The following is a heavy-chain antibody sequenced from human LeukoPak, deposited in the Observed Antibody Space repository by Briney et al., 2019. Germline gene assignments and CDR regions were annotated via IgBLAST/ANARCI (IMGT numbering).Heavy chain of an antibody. J-gene: IGHJ4*02. Sequence: SETLPLTCAVSGYSISSGYYWGWIRQPPGKGLEWTGSIYHSGSTYYNPSLKSRVTISVDTSKNQFSLKLSSVTAADTAVYYCARHGRGAIDHFDYWGQGTLVTVSS. CDR3: ARHGRGAIDHFDY. CDR2: IYHSGST. V-gene: IGHV4-38-2*01. D-gene: IGHD3-16*02. CDR1: GYSISSGYY.